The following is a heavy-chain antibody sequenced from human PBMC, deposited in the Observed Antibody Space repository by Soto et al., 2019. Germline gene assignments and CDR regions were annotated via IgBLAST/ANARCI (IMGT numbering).Heavy chain of an antibody. D-gene: IGHD2-15*01. CDR1: GGSINSGDYS. CDR3: ARGSTVAAILFDY. J-gene: IGHJ4*02. V-gene: IGHV4-31*03. CDR2: IYYSGST. Sequence: SETLSLTCTVSGGSINSGDYSWTWIRQPPGKGLEWIGYIYYSGSTYYNPSLKSRVIISVDTSKNQFSLKLSSVTAADTAVYYCARGSTVAAILFDYWGQGTLVTVSS.